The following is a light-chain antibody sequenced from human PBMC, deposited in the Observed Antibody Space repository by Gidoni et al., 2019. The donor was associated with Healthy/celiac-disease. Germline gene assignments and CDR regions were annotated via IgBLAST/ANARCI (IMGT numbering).Light chain of an antibody. CDR1: QSVLYSSNNKNY. V-gene: IGKV4-1*01. CDR2: WAS. CDR3: QQYYSTPWT. Sequence: DIVMTQSTDSLAVSLGERATINCKSSQSVLYSSNNKNYLAWYQQKPGQTPKLLIYWASTRESGVPDRFSGSGSGTDFTLTISSLQAEDVAVYYCQQYYSTPWTFGQGTKVEIK. J-gene: IGKJ1*01.